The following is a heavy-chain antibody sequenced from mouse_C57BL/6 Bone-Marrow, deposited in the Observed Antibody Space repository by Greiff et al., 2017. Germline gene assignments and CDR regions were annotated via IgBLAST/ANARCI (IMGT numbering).Heavy chain of an antibody. CDR1: GYSITSGYD. CDR2: ISYSGST. D-gene: IGHD1-1*01. Sequence: EVKLLESGPGMVKPSQSLSLTCTVTGYSITSGYDWHWIRHFPGNKLEWMGYISYSGSTNYNPSLKSRISITHDTSKNHFFLKLNSVTTEDTATYYCARESYEGYAMDYWGQGTSVTVSS. V-gene: IGHV3-1*01. J-gene: IGHJ4*01. CDR3: ARESYEGYAMDY.